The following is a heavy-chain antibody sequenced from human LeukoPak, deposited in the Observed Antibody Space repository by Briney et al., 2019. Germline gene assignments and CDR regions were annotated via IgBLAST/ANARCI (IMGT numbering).Heavy chain of an antibody. Sequence: PGESLRLSCAASGFTFRSYAMSWVRQAPGKGLEWVSVITDSGGTTFYADSVKGRFTISRDNSKNTLYLQMNSLSAEDSAIDYCAKLWRGSYPRYFDYWGQGALVTVSS. D-gene: IGHD1-26*01. V-gene: IGHV3-23*01. CDR1: GFTFRSYA. J-gene: IGHJ4*02. CDR3: AKLWRGSYPRYFDY. CDR2: ITDSGGTT.